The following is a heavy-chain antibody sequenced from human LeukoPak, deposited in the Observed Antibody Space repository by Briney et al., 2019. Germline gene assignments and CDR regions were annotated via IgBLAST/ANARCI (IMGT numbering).Heavy chain of an antibody. CDR2: ISSSSSYI. CDR3: ARDQSSTPVLDY. CDR1: GFTFSSYS. V-gene: IGHV3-21*01. J-gene: IGHJ4*02. D-gene: IGHD2-15*01. Sequence: PGGSLRLSCAASGFTFSSYSMNWVRQAPGKGLEWVSSISSSSSYIYYADSVKGRFTISRDNAKNSLYLQMNSLRAEDTAVYYCARDQSSTPVLDYWGQGTLVTVSS.